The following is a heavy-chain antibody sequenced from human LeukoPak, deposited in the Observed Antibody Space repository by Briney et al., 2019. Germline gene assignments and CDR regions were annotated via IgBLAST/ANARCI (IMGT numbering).Heavy chain of an antibody. CDR1: GGSLSSYC. CDR2: IYYSAST. J-gene: IGHJ6*03. D-gene: IGHD2-2*01. Sequence: SETLSLTCTVSGGSLSSYCWSWVRQAPGKGLEWIGYIYYSASTNYNPSHKSRVTISVYTSKNQFSLKLSSVTAADTAVYYCPRAEGYCSSTSCYGYYYYYMVVWGKGTTVTV. CDR3: PRAEGYCSSTSCYGYYYYYMVV. V-gene: IGHV4-59*01.